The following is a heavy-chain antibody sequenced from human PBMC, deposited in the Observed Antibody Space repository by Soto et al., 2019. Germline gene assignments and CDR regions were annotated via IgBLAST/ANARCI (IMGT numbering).Heavy chain of an antibody. V-gene: IGHV3-30*18. Sequence: QVQLVESGGGVVQPGRSLIVSCAASGHTFSSYGMHLVRQAPGKGLEWVAAISSDGRNQNYADSVEGRFTISRDNSKNTLYLQKNSLRAEDTAVYYCAKDTYYHDSSGYYTFDYWGQGTLVTVSS. J-gene: IGHJ4*02. CDR1: GHTFSSYG. CDR2: ISSDGRNQ. CDR3: AKDTYYHDSSGYYTFDY. D-gene: IGHD3-22*01.